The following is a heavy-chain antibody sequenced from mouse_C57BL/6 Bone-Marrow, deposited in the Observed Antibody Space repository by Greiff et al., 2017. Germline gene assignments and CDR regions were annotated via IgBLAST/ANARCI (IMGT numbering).Heavy chain of an antibody. CDR3: ARHGYSNPYAMDY. CDR2: IWSDGST. V-gene: IGHV2-6-1*01. D-gene: IGHD2-5*01. Sequence: VQGVESGPGLVAPSQSLSITCTVSGFSLTSYGVHWVRQPPGKGLEWLVVIWSDGSTTYNSALKSRLSISKDNSKSQVFLKMNSLQTDDTAMYYCARHGYSNPYAMDYWGQGTSVTVSS. J-gene: IGHJ4*01. CDR1: GFSLTSYG.